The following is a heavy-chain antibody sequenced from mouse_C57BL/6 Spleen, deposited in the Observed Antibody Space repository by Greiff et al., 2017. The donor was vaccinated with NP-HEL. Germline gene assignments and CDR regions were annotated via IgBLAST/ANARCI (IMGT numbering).Heavy chain of an antibody. CDR3: TRHSPDYFDY. V-gene: IGHV1-15*01. J-gene: IGHJ2*01. CDR2: IDPETGGT. D-gene: IGHD3-1*01. CDR1: GYTFTDYE. Sequence: VQRVESGAELVRPGASVTLSCKASGYTFTDYEMHWVKQTPVHGLEWIGAIDPETGGTAYNQKFKGKAILTADKSSSTAYMELRSLTSEDSAVYYCTRHSPDYFDYWGQGTTLTVSS.